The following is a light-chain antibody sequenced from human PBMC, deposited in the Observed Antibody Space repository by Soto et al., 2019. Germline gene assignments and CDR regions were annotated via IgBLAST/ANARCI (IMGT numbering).Light chain of an antibody. Sequence: EIVLTQSPATLSLSPGERATLSCRASQSVSSSYLAWYQQNPGQAPRLLIYGSSSRATAIPDRFSGSGSGTDIPLTISRLEPEDYAVYFCQQYGSSPPYTFGQGTKLEIK. CDR1: QSVSSSY. CDR2: GSS. J-gene: IGKJ2*01. CDR3: QQYGSSPPYT. V-gene: IGKV3-20*01.